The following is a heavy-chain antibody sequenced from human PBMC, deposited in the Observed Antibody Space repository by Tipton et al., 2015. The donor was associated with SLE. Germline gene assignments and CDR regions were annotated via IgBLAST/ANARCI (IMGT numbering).Heavy chain of an antibody. CDR2: IYYSGST. J-gene: IGHJ3*02. Sequence: TLSLTCTVSGGSISSYYWSWIRQPPGKGLEWIGYIYYSGSTNYNPSRKSRVTISVDTSKNQFSLKLSSVTAADTAVYYCARGGEIEGPPRGFDIWGQGTMVTVSS. CDR3: ARGGEIEGPPRGFDI. D-gene: IGHD3-10*01. V-gene: IGHV4-59*12. CDR1: GGSISSYY.